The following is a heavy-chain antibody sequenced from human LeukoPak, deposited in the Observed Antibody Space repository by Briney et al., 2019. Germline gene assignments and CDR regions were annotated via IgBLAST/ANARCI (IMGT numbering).Heavy chain of an antibody. CDR1: GYTFAGYY. J-gene: IGHJ4*02. V-gene: IGHV1-2*02. CDR3: ARDRSRILDY. Sequence: ASVKVSCKASGYTFAGYYIHWLRQAPGQGLEWMGWINPDSGGTNYAQKFQGRVTLTRDTSISTAYVELSRLRSDDKAVYYCARDRSRILDYWGQGTLVTVSS. CDR2: INPDSGGT. D-gene: IGHD1-26*01.